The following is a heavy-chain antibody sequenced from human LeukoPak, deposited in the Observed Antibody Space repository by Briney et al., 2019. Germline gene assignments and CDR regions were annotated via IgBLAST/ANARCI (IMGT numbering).Heavy chain of an antibody. CDR2: LSGSGGST. CDR1: GFTFSSYA. Sequence: GGSLRLSCAASGFTFSSYAMSWVRQAPAKGLEWVSALSGSGGSTYYADSVQGRFTISRDNSKSTLCLQMNSLRAEDTAVYYCAKQLGYCSDGSCYFPYWGQGTLVTVSS. CDR3: AKQLGYCSDGSCYFPY. J-gene: IGHJ4*02. V-gene: IGHV3-23*01. D-gene: IGHD2-15*01.